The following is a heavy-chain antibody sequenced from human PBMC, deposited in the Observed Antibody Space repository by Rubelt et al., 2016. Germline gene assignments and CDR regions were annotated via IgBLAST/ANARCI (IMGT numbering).Heavy chain of an antibody. Sequence: QVQLQGSGPGLVKPSETLSLTCAVSGGSISSDEWWSWVRQPPGKGLEWIGEINHSGSTTYNPSLKSRVTISVDTSKNQFPRKLSSVPAADTAVYYCAANFLGAAGTGDWGQGTLVTVSS. V-gene: IGHV4-4*02. D-gene: IGHD6-13*01. CDR2: INHSGST. CDR3: AANFLGAAGTGD. J-gene: IGHJ4*02. CDR1: GGSISSDEW.